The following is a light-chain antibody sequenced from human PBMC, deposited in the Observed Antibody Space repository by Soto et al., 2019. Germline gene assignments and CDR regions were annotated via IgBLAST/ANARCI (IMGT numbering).Light chain of an antibody. V-gene: IGKV3-15*01. CDR1: QSVSSN. J-gene: IGKJ2*01. CDR2: GAS. CDR3: QQHNYWSS. Sequence: EIVMTQSPATLSVSPGERATLSCRASQSVSSNLAWYQQKPGQAPRLLLYGASTRATGIPGRFSGSGSGTDFTLTISSLQSEDCAVYYCQQHNYWSSFGQGTKLEIK.